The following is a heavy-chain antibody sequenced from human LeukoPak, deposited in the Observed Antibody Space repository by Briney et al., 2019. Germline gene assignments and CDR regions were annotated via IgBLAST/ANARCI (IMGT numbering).Heavy chain of an antibody. J-gene: IGHJ3*01. CDR2: INTHSGNP. Sequence: ASVKVSCKASAYSFNSQGMNWVRQVPGQGLEWMGWINTHSGNPTYAQGFTGRFVFSLDASASTAYLQISSLKAEDTAIYYCAKGILRFDLWGQGTMVTVSS. V-gene: IGHV7-4-1*02. CDR1: AYSFNSQG. CDR3: AKGILRFDL.